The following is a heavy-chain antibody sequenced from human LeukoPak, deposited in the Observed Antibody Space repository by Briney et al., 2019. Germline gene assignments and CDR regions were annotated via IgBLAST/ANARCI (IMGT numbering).Heavy chain of an antibody. Sequence: GGSLRLSSAASGFTFSSYSMNWVRQAPGKGLEWVSSISSSSSYIYYADSVKGRFTISRDNAKNSLYLQMNSLRAEDTAVYYCARVPSTSFLDYYFDYWGQGTLVTVSS. V-gene: IGHV3-21*01. J-gene: IGHJ4*02. CDR2: ISSSSSYI. CDR3: ARVPSTSFLDYYFDY. D-gene: IGHD2-2*01. CDR1: GFTFSSYS.